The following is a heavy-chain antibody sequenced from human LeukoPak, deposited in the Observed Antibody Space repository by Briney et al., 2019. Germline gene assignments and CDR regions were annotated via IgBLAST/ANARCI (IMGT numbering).Heavy chain of an antibody. CDR1: GFSFSTYG. V-gene: IGHV3-30*02. CDR3: AKDSHYYDSSGYPAGFDY. CDR2: IRYDGSNK. Sequence: GGSLRLSCAASGFSFSTYGMHWVRQAPGKGLEWVAFIRYDGSNKYYADSVKGRFTISRDNSKNTLYLQMNSLRADDTAVYYCAKDSHYYDSSGYPAGFDYWGQGTLVTVSS. D-gene: IGHD3-22*01. J-gene: IGHJ4*02.